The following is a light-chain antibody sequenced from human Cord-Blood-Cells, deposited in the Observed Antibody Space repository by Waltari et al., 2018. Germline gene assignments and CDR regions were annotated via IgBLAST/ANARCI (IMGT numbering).Light chain of an antibody. J-gene: IGKJ5*01. V-gene: IGKV1-39*01. CDR2: AAS. Sequence: DIHMSQSPPSLSASVGDRVTIPCRASQSISSYLNWYQKKPGKAPKLLIYAASSLQSGVPSSFSGSGSGTDFTLTISSLQPEDFATYYCQQSYSTPITFGQGTRLEIK. CDR1: QSISSY. CDR3: QQSYSTPIT.